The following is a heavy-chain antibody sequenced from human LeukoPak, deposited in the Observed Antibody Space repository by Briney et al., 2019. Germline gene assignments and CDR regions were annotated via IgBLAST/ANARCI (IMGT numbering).Heavy chain of an antibody. V-gene: IGHV3-21*01. CDR3: ARDLYGDYGWYFDL. CDR2: ISSSSTYI. D-gene: IGHD4-17*01. J-gene: IGHJ2*01. CDR1: GFTFSSYS. Sequence: KPGGSLRLSCAASGFTFSSYSMNWVRQAPGKGLEWVPSISSSSTYIYYADSVRGRFTISRDNAKNSLYLQMNSLRAEDTAVYYCARDLYGDYGWYFDLWGRGTLVTVSS.